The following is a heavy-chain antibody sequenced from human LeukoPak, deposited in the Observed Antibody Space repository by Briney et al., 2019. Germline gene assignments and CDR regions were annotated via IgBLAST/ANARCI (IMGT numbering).Heavy chain of an antibody. Sequence: PSETLSLTCTVSGGSISSSSYYWGWIRQPPGKGLEWIGSIYYSGSTNYNPSLKSRVTISVDTSKNQFSLKLSSVTAADTAVYYCAGGGDSGGYYYPMFDYWGQGTLVTVSS. V-gene: IGHV4-39*07. CDR2: IYYSGST. J-gene: IGHJ4*02. CDR1: GGSISSSSYY. CDR3: AGGGDSGGYYYPMFDY. D-gene: IGHD3-22*01.